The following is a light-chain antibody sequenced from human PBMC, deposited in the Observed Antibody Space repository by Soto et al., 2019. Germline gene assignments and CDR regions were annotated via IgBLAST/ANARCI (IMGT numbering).Light chain of an antibody. Sequence: DIQITQSPSTLSASIGETVTVACRASQGISNWLAWYQQKPGKAPKLLIFHASSLESGVPPRFSGSGSGTEFTLTISSLQSDDFATYYCQQYSSYPTFGQGTKVDIK. CDR1: QGISNW. CDR2: HAS. CDR3: QQYSSYPT. V-gene: IGKV1-5*01. J-gene: IGKJ1*01.